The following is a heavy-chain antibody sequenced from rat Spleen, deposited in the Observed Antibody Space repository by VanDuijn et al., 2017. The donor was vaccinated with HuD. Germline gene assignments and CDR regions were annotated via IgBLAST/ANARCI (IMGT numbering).Heavy chain of an antibody. CDR2: ISYAGSST. CDR1: GFTFSYYY. J-gene: IGHJ2*01. Sequence: EVQMVESGGGLVQPGRSLKLSCAASGFTFSYYYMAWVRQAPKKGLDWVASISYAGSSTYYGDSVKGRFTISRDNEKITLYLQMNRLRSNDTVTYYCASRTWPYFDYGGQGVMVTVSS. D-gene: IGHD2-1*01. V-gene: IGHV5-22*01. CDR3: ASRTWPYFDY.